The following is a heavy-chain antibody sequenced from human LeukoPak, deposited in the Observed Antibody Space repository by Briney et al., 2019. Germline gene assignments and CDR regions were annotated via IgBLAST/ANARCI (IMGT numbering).Heavy chain of an antibody. V-gene: IGHV3-30*03. J-gene: IGHJ4*02. Sequence: QPGGSLRLSCAAPGFSFSDYNMHWVRQAPGKGLEWTAVISYNGINEYYADSVKGRFTISRDNSKNTLYLQMNSLRADDTAVYYCATLGGGNFDYWGQGTLVTVSS. CDR2: ISYNGINE. D-gene: IGHD1-26*01. CDR1: GFSFSDYN. CDR3: ATLGGGNFDY.